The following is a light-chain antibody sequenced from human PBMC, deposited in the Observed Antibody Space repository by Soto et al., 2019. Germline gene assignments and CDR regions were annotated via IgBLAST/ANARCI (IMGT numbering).Light chain of an antibody. CDR1: QSVSSSY. J-gene: IGKJ2*01. CDR3: QQYGSSPKYT. V-gene: IGKV3-20*01. Sequence: EIVLTQSPGTLSLSPGERATLYCRASQSVSSSYLAWYQQKPGQAPRLLIYGASSRATGIPDRFSGSGSGTDFTLTISRLEPEDFAVYYCQQYGSSPKYTFGQGTKVDIK. CDR2: GAS.